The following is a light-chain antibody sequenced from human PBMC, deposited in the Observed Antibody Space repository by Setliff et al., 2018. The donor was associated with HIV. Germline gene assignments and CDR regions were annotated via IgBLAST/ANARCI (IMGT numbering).Light chain of an antibody. V-gene: IGLV2-14*01. CDR2: DVS. J-gene: IGLJ1*01. Sequence: QSVLTQPASVSGSPGQSITISCTGTSSDVGTYNAVYWYQQHPGKAPKLMIYDVSTRPSGVSNHFSGSKSGNTASLTISGLQTEDEADYYCSSYTSSSTDVFGTGTKVTVL. CDR3: SSYTSSSTDV. CDR1: SSDVGTYNA.